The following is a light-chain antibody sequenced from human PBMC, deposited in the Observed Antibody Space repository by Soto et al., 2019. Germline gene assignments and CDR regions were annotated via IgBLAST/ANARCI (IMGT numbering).Light chain of an antibody. CDR3: CSYAGRYTHYV. CDR1: SSDVGAYNY. V-gene: IGLV2-11*01. J-gene: IGLJ1*01. Sequence: QSALTQPRSVSGSPGQSVTISCSGTSSDVGAYNYVSWFQHHTGRAPKLIIYDVIKRPSGVPDRFSGSKSGNTASLTISGLQAEDEAEYYCCSYAGRYTHYVFATGTKLTVL. CDR2: DVI.